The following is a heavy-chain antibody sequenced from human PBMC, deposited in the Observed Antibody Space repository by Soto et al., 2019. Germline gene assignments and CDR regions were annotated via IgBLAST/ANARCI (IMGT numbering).Heavy chain of an antibody. CDR1: EFTFSNYA. Sequence: GGSLRLSCAASEFTFSNYAMHWVRQAPGKGLEWVAVISYDERNKYYADSVKGRFTISRDNSKNTLYLQMNSLRAEDTAVYYCARDPASIAVAGLGRYYYYGMDVWGQGTTVTVSS. CDR3: ARDPASIAVAGLGRYYYYGMDV. J-gene: IGHJ6*02. V-gene: IGHV3-30*03. CDR2: ISYDERNK. D-gene: IGHD6-19*01.